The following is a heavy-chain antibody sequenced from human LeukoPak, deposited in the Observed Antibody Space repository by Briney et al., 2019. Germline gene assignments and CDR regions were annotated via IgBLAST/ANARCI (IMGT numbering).Heavy chain of an antibody. Sequence: GGSLKISCKASGYNFPTYWIGWVRQMPGKGLEWMGIIYPDDSDTRYSPSFQGQVTISADKSISTAYVQWSSLKASDTAMYYCVRGNYGSASVWGQGTMVTVSS. CDR1: GYNFPTYW. V-gene: IGHV5-51*01. J-gene: IGHJ3*01. D-gene: IGHD1-7*01. CDR3: VRGNYGSASV. CDR2: IYPDDSDT.